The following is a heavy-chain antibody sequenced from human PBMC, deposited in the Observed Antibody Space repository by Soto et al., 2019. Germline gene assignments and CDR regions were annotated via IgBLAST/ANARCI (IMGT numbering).Heavy chain of an antibody. CDR2: IDYRGAT. J-gene: IGHJ4*02. D-gene: IGHD3-10*02. V-gene: IGHV4-34*01. CDR3: ARGGITPSMFFFDY. CDR1: VESFSGTS. Sequence: VQLNKWGTDLLKPSEPLSPPCSVPVESFSGTSGPGIRQPPGKGLGGIEKIDYRGATHYNASVKSRVSMSVDTTKKQVSLKVTSVTAADTAVYYCARGGITPSMFFFDYWGQGTLVIVSS.